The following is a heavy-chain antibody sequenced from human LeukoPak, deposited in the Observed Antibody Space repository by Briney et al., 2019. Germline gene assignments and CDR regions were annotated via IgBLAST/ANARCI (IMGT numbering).Heavy chain of an antibody. CDR2: INHSGST. CDR1: GGTFSGYY. J-gene: IGHJ4*02. Sequence: SENLSFTCAVYGGTFSGYYWSWIRQPPGKGLEWIGEINHSGSTNYNPSLKSRVTISVDTSKNQFSLKLSSVTAADTAVYYCARGYWGSGYWGQGTLVTVSS. D-gene: IGHD7-27*01. CDR3: ARGYWGSGY. V-gene: IGHV4-34*01.